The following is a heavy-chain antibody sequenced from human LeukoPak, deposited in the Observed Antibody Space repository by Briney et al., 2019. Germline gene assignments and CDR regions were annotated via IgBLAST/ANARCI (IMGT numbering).Heavy chain of an antibody. D-gene: IGHD6-13*01. V-gene: IGHV1-2*06. Sequence: GASVKVSCKASGYTFTGYYMHWVRQAPGQGLEWMGRINPNSGGTNYAQKFQGRVTMTRDTSISTAYMELSRLRSDDTAVYYCARETGYSSSQCGYWGQGTLVTVSS. J-gene: IGHJ4*02. CDR1: GYTFTGYY. CDR3: ARETGYSSSQCGY. CDR2: INPNSGGT.